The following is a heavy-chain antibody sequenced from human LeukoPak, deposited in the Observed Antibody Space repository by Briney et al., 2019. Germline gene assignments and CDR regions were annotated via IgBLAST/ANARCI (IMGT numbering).Heavy chain of an antibody. CDR1: GYTFTSYG. CDR3: AGIHVLRVI. Sequence: ASVKVSCKASGYTFTSYGISWVRQAPGQGLEWMGRIIPILGIANYAQKFQGRVTITADKSTSTAYMELSSLRSEDTAVYYCAGIHVLRVIWGQGTLVTVSS. V-gene: IGHV1-69*04. CDR2: IIPILGIA. J-gene: IGHJ4*02. D-gene: IGHD3-3*01.